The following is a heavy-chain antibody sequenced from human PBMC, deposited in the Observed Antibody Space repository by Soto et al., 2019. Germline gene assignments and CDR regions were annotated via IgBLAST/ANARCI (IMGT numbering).Heavy chain of an antibody. CDR1: GYTFSTYD. D-gene: IGHD1-1*01. V-gene: IGHV1-8*01. CDR3: ARRKERSGPNCIDY. Sequence: QEQLVQSGAEVKKPGASVKVSCKTSGYTFSTYDLNWVRQAPGQGLEWMVWMNPNTGNTGYAQKFRGRVTLTRNTSISTAYMELMSLKTEDTAVYFCARRKERSGPNCIDYLGQGTLVTVSS. CDR2: MNPNTGNT. J-gene: IGHJ4*02.